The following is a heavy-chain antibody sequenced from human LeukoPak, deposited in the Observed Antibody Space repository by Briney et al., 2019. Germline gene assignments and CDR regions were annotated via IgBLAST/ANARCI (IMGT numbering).Heavy chain of an antibody. CDR1: GGSISSYY. CDR2: IYYSGST. CDR3: ASGGYSSGGGWFDP. D-gene: IGHD6-19*01. V-gene: IGHV4-59*08. Sequence: SETLSLTCTVSGGSISSYYWSWIRQPPGKGLEWIGYIYYSGSTNYNPSLKSRVTISVDTSKNQFSLKLSSVTAADTAVYYCASGGYSSGGGWFDPWGQGTLVTVSS. J-gene: IGHJ5*02.